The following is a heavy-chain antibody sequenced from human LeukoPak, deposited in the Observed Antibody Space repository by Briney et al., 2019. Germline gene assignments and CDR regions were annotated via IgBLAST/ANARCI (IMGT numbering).Heavy chain of an antibody. D-gene: IGHD2-2*01. V-gene: IGHV3-74*01. J-gene: IGHJ4*02. CDR3: ARGFPYIVVVPAAPYYFDY. CDR1: GFTFSSYW. Sequence: QPGGSLRLSCAASGFTFSSYWMNWVRQAPGKGLVWVSRIASDGSSTTYADSVKGRFSISRDNAKNTLYLQMNSLRVEDTAVYYCARGFPYIVVVPAAPYYFDYWGQGTLVTVSS. CDR2: IASDGSST.